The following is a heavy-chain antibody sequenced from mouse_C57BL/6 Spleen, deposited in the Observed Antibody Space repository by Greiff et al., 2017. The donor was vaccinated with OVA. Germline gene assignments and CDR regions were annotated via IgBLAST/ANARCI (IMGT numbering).Heavy chain of an antibody. CDR1: GFTFSDYY. V-gene: IGHV5-12*01. CDR2: ISNGGGST. CDR3: ARHGDMDY. J-gene: IGHJ4*01. Sequence: EVQGVESGGGLVQPGGSLKLSCAASGFTFSDYYMSWVRQTPEKRLEWVAYISNGGGSTYYPDTVKGRFTISRDNAKNTLYLQMSRLKSEDTAMYYCARHGDMDYWGQGTSVTVSS.